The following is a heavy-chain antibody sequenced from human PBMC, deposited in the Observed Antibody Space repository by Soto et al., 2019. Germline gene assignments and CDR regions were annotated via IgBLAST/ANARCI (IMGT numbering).Heavy chain of an antibody. CDR3: AKDEYYYSRSGYYIFDS. CDR1: GFTFSAYG. Sequence: GGSLRLSCEVSGFTFSAYGMHWVRQAPGKGLEWVAAISHDGTNKNYGDSVKGRFTIPRDNSKKTLYLQMNSLRPEDTALYYCAKDEYYYSRSGYYIFDSWGQGTLVTVS. D-gene: IGHD3-22*01. V-gene: IGHV3-30*18. CDR2: ISHDGTNK. J-gene: IGHJ4*02.